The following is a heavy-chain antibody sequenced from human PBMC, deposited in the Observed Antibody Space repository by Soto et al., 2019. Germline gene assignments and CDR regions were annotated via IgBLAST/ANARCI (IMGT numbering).Heavy chain of an antibody. CDR3: ARAPEFGETSSRGDP. CDR2: IIPIFGTA. CDR1: GGTFRRYA. D-gene: IGHD3-10*01. V-gene: IGHV1-69*01. Sequence: QVQLVQSGAEVKQPGSSVKVSCKASGGTFRRYAISWVRQAPGPGLEWMGGIIPIFGTANYAQKFQGSVTVTAAESTSTAYRELSSPRTDDTAVYYCARAPEFGETSSRGDPWGQGTLVTASS. J-gene: IGHJ5*02.